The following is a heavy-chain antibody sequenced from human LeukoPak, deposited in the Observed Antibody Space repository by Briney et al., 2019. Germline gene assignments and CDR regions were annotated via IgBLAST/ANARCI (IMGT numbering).Heavy chain of an antibody. D-gene: IGHD3-3*01. V-gene: IGHV4-34*01. Sequence: SETLSLTCAVYGGSFSGYYRSWIRQPPGKGLEWIGEINHSGSTNYNPSLKSRVTISVDTSKNQFSLKLSSVTAADTAVYYCARGRFNYDFWSGYLNWFDPWGQGTLVTVSS. J-gene: IGHJ5*02. CDR3: ARGRFNYDFWSGYLNWFDP. CDR2: INHSGST. CDR1: GGSFSGYY.